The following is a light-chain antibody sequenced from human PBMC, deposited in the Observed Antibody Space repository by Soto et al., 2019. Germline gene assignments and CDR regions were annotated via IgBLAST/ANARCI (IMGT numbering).Light chain of an antibody. J-gene: IGLJ1*01. Sequence: LTQPASVSGSPGQSITISCTGTSSDVGGYNYVSWFQQHPDKVPKLMIYEVSNRPSGVSSRFSGSKSGNTASLTISGLQAEDEADYYCSSYRSTSNYVFGSGTKVTVL. V-gene: IGLV2-14*01. CDR1: SSDVGGYNY. CDR2: EVS. CDR3: SSYRSTSNYV.